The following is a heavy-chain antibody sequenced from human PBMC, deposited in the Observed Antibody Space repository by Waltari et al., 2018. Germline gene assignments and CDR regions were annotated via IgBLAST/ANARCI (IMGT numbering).Heavy chain of an antibody. D-gene: IGHD3-3*01. CDR3: ARSVEWPHYGMDV. V-gene: IGHV1-69*05. CDR2: IIPIFGTA. J-gene: IGHJ6*02. Sequence: QAQLVQSGAEVKKPGSSVKVSCKASEGTFSSYGHSWVRQAPGQGPEWMGGIIPIFGTANYAQKFQGRVTITTDESTSTAYMELSSLRSEDTAVYYCARSVEWPHYGMDVWGQGTTVTVSS. CDR1: EGTFSSYG.